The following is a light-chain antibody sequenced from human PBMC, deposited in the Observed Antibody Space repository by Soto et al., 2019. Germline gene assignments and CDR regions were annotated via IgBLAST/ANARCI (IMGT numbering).Light chain of an antibody. CDR2: CAS. V-gene: IGKV3-20*01. Sequence: EIVLTQSPGTLSLSPGERATLSCRASQSVSSIYLAWYQHKPVQAPRLLIYCASSRATGIPDRFSGSGSGTDFTLTISRLEPEDFAVYYCQQYGSSSWTLGRGTTVEIK. CDR1: QSVSSIY. J-gene: IGKJ1*01. CDR3: QQYGSSSWT.